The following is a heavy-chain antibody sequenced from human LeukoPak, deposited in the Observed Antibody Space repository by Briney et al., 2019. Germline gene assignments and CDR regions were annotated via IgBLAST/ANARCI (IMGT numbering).Heavy chain of an antibody. D-gene: IGHD3-22*01. CDR2: IRSNSDGGTI. V-gene: IGHV3-15*07. Sequence: PGGSLRLSCATSGFTFSNAWMNWVRQAPGKGLEWVGRIRSNSDGGTIDYAAPVEGRFTLSRDDSKTTLYLQMNSLQTEDTAVYYCATDFYDSTWGQGTLVTVSS. CDR1: GFTFSNAW. J-gene: IGHJ5*02. CDR3: ATDFYDST.